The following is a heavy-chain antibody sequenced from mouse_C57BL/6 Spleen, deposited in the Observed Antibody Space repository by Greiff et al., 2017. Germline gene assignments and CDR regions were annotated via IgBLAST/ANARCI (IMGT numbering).Heavy chain of an antibody. Sequence: VQLQQPWAELVRPGSSVKLSCKASGYTFTSYWMHWVKQRPIQGLEWIGNIDPSDSETHYNQKFKDKATLTVDKSSSSTYMQLSSLTSEDSAVYYCARGELYGSSSFAYWGQGTLVTVSA. D-gene: IGHD1-1*01. CDR2: IDPSDSET. V-gene: IGHV1-52*01. J-gene: IGHJ3*01. CDR3: ARGELYGSSSFAY. CDR1: GYTFTSYW.